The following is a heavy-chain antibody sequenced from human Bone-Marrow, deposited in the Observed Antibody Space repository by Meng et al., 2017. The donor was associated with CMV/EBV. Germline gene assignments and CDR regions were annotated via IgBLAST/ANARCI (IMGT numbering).Heavy chain of an antibody. J-gene: IGHJ4*02. D-gene: IGHD3-10*01. CDR1: GFTFSSYG. CDR3: ATDTARVRGY. CDR2: IWYDGSNK. V-gene: IGHV3-33*03. Sequence: GESLKISCAASGFTFSSYGMHWVRQAPGKGLEWVAVIWYDGSNKYYADSVKGRFTIFRDNAKNSLYLQVNSLRVEDTAVYYCATDTARVRGYWGQGTLVTVSS.